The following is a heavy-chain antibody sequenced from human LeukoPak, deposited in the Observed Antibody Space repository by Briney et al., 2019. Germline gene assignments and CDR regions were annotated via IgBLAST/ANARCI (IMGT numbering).Heavy chain of an antibody. CDR3: ASVPSDSGYDYASVY. CDR2: ISSSSSYI. V-gene: IGHV3-21*01. J-gene: IGHJ4*02. CDR1: GFTFSSYS. Sequence: SGGSLRLSCAASGFTFSSYSMNWVRQAPGKWLEWVSSISSSSSYIYYADSVKGRFTISRDNAKNSLYLQMNSLRAEDTAVYYCASVPSDSGYDYASVYWGQGTLVTVSS. D-gene: IGHD5-12*01.